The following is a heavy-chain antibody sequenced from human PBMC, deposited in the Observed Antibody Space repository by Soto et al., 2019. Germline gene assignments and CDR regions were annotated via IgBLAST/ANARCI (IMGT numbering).Heavy chain of an antibody. J-gene: IGHJ4*02. V-gene: IGHV3-15*07. CDR3: TSDGPFVSAVAY. D-gene: IGHD2-15*01. Sequence: EVQLVESGGGLIEPGGSLRLSCAASGFTFSNAWMNWVRQAPGQGRGWVGRIKSKRGGGTTDYAAPVKGRFIISRDDSKNTLYLQRNSLKSADTAVYYCTSDGPFVSAVAYWGQGNLVTVSS. CDR2: IKSKRGGGTT. CDR1: GFTFSNAW.